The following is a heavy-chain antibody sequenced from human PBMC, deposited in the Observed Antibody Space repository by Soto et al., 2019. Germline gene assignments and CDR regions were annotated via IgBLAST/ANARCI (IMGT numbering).Heavy chain of an antibody. V-gene: IGHV1-69*08. CDR2: IIPILGIA. J-gene: IGHJ4*02. CDR3: AREEYYYGSGAFFDY. D-gene: IGHD3-10*01. CDR1: GGTFSSYT. Sequence: QVQLVQSGAEVKKPGSSVKVSCKASGGTFSSYTISWVLQAPGQGLEWMGRIIPILGIANYAQKFQGRVTITADKSTSTDYMELSSLRSEDTAVYYCAREEYYYGSGAFFDYWGQGTLVTVSS.